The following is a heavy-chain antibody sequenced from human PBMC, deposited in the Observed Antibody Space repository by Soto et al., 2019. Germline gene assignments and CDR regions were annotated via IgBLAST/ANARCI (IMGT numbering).Heavy chain of an antibody. CDR3: ARLSGSYDFDY. D-gene: IGHD6-19*01. V-gene: IGHV3-21*01. J-gene: IGHJ4*02. Sequence: PGGSLRLSCAASGFIFSNYNMNWVRQAPGRELEWVSSISSGSRSIRYADSVRGRFTMSRDNARTSLYLQMNTLRAEDTAVYFCARLSGSYDFDYWGQGTLVTVSS. CDR1: GFIFSNYN. CDR2: ISSGSRSI.